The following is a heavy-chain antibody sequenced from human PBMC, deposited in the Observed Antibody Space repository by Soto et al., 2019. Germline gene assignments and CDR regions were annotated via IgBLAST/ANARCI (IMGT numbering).Heavy chain of an antibody. CDR2: IFNSGNA. CDR3: ARDGAPNGPEVIRWLEH. V-gene: IGHV4-31*03. J-gene: IGHJ4*02. D-gene: IGHD6-19*01. CDR1: GGSVTSGNYY. Sequence: SETLSLPGIVSGGSVTSGNYYWTWIRQPPGKGLAWIGHIFNSGNAYYNPSLKRRASISSDASKNQFSLWLTSVTAADAAVYFCARDGAPNGPEVIRWLEHWGQGTLVTVSS.